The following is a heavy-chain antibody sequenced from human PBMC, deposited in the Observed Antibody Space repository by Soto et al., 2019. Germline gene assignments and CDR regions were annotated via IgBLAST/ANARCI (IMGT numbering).Heavy chain of an antibody. V-gene: IGHV4-31*03. CDR3: ARSLQEQQLLLDY. CDR1: GGSISSGGYY. Sequence: TSETLSLTCTVSGGSISSGGYYWSWIRQHPGKGLEWIGYIYYSGSTYYNPSLKSRVTISVDTSKNQFSLKLSSVTAADTAVYYCARSLQEQQLLLDYWGQGTLVTVSS. CDR2: IYYSGST. D-gene: IGHD6-13*01. J-gene: IGHJ4*02.